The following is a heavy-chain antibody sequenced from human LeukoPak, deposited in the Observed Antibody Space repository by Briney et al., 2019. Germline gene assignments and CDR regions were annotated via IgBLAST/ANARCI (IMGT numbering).Heavy chain of an antibody. CDR1: GFTVSSNY. V-gene: IGHV3-23*01. D-gene: IGHD2-21*01. CDR2: ISGSGGST. J-gene: IGHJ4*02. Sequence: PGGSLRLSCAASGFTVSSNYMSWVRQAPGKGLEWVSVISGSGGSTYYTDSAKGRFTISRDNSKNTLYLQMNSLRAEDTALYYRAKRFFSSCAIYPNYFDCWGQGTLVTVSS. CDR3: AKRFFSSCAIYPNYFDC.